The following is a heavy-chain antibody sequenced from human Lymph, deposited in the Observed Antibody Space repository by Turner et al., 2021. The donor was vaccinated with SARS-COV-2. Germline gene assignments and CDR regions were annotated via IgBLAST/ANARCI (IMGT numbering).Heavy chain of an antibody. J-gene: IGHJ4*02. CDR3: ARREWGGSLGHIDY. CDR2: IYPGESGT. V-gene: IGHV5-51*01. Sequence: EVQLVQSGAEVKKPGESLTISCKGSGYSFTNCWIGWVRQKPGKGLEWIGIIYPGESGTRYSPSVQGQVTISADKSISTAYLQWSSLKASDTAMYYCARREWGGSLGHIDYWGQGTLVTVSS. CDR1: GYSFTNCW. D-gene: IGHD3-3*01.